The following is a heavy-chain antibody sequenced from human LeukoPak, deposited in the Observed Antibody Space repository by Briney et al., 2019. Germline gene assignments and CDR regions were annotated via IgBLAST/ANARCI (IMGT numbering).Heavy chain of an antibody. Sequence: PSETLSLTCTVSGGSISSKNYYWGWIRQPPGKGLEWIGAIYYSGNTFYNPSLKSRVTISVDTSKNQFSLKLSSVTAADTAVYYCARGGEEATIDYWGQGTLVTVSS. D-gene: IGHD3-16*01. CDR3: ARGGEEATIDY. CDR1: GGSISSKNYY. CDR2: IYYSGNT. J-gene: IGHJ4*02. V-gene: IGHV4-39*07.